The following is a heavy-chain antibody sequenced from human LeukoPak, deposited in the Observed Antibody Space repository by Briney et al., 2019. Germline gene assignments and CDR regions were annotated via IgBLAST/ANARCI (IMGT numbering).Heavy chain of an antibody. J-gene: IGHJ4*02. CDR3: ARDVSAYCYGTSGYHSGSLDY. V-gene: IGHV3-30*04. Sequence: GRSQRLSCAASGFTFSSYAMHWVRQVPGKGLEWVAVISYDGSNKQYADFVKGRFSISRDNSKNTLSLQMNSLRPEDTAVYYCARDVSAYCYGTSGYHSGSLDYWGQGTLVTVSS. D-gene: IGHD5-18*01. CDR1: GFTFSSYA. CDR2: ISYDGSNK.